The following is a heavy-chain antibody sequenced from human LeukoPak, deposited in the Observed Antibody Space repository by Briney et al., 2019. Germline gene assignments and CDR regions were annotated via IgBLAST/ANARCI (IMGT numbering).Heavy chain of an antibody. Sequence: SETLSLTCTVSGGSISSYYWSWIRQPPGKGLEWIGYIYTSGSTNYNPSLKSRVTISVDTSKNQFSLKLSSVTAADTAVYYCARHITANWFDPWGQGTLVTVSS. CDR1: GGSISSYY. D-gene: IGHD3-3*01. V-gene: IGHV4-4*09. CDR2: IYTSGST. CDR3: ARHITANWFDP. J-gene: IGHJ5*02.